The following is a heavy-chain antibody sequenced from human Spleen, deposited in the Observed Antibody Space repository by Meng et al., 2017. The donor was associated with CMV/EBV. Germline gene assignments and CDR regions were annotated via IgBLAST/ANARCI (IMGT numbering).Heavy chain of an antibody. D-gene: IGHD5-24*01. Sequence: QVQLQQWGGGLWKPSETLALTCAVYGGSFSGYYWSWIRQPPGKGLEWIGEINHSGSTNYNPSLKSRVTISVDTSKNQFSLKLSSVTAADTAVYYCANRAGFDPWGQGTLVTVSS. V-gene: IGHV4-34*01. CDR3: ANRAGFDP. CDR1: GGSFSGYY. J-gene: IGHJ5*02. CDR2: INHSGST.